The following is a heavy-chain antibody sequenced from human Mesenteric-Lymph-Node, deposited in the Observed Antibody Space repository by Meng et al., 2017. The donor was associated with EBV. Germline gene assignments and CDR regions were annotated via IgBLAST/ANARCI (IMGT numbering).Heavy chain of an antibody. CDR3: ARGMQVWSDFDY. V-gene: IGHV3-74*01. D-gene: IGHD5-18*01. J-gene: IGHJ4*02. Sequence: VLQVGSGGGLVQPGGSLSLAWAASGFTFSSYWMHWVRQAPGKGLVWVSRLNSDGSSTSYADSVKGRFTISRDNAKNTLFLEMNSLRAEDTAVYYCARGMQVWSDFDYWGQGTLVTVSS. CDR1: GFTFSSYW. CDR2: LNSDGSST.